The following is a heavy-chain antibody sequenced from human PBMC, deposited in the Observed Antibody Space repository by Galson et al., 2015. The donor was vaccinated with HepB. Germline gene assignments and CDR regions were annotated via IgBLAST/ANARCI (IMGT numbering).Heavy chain of an antibody. V-gene: IGHV4-34*01. CDR1: GGSFSGYY. CDR3: ARGGRIVGNYYFDY. Sequence: SETLSLTCAVYGGSFSGYYWTWIRQPPGKGLEWIGEINHSGSTNDNPSLKSRVTISLDTSKNQFSLKLSSVTAADTAVYYCARGGRIVGNYYFDYWGQGTLVTVSS. J-gene: IGHJ4*02. CDR2: INHSGST. D-gene: IGHD1-7*01.